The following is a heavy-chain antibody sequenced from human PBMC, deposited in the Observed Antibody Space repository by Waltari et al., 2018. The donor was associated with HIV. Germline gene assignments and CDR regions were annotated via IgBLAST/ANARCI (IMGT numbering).Heavy chain of an antibody. D-gene: IGHD3-10*01. CDR2: IKSKTDGGTT. CDR3: TTEEEYGSGSYYDY. Sequence: EVQLVESGGDLVKPGGCLRLSCVVSGLSFNTAWMAWVRQVPGKGLEWVGRIKSKTDGGTTDYAAGVKGRFTVLRDDSENTLYLQMSSLKTEDTAIYFCTTEEEYGSGSYYDYWGPGVLVTVSS. V-gene: IGHV3-15*01. CDR1: GLSFNTAW. J-gene: IGHJ4*02.